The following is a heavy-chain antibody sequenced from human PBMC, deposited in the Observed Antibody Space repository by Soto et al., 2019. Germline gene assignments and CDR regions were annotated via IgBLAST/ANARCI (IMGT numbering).Heavy chain of an antibody. CDR2: IIPIVGTA. CDR1: GGTFSSYA. V-gene: IGHV1-69*13. Sequence: ASVKVSCKASGGTFSSYAISWVRQAPGQGLEWMGGIIPIVGTANYAKKFQGRVTITADESTSTAYMELSSLRSQDTAVYYCARARQIGRYWYFDLWGRGTLVTV. CDR3: ARARQIGRYWYFDL. J-gene: IGHJ2*01.